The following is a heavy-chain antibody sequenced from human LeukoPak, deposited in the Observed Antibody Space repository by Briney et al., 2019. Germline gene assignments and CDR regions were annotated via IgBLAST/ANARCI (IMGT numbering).Heavy chain of an antibody. J-gene: IGHJ6*03. CDR1: GGSFSGYY. CDR3: ARDSDFWSGYYAGYYYYMDV. CDR2: IYHSGST. V-gene: IGHV4-34*01. D-gene: IGHD3-3*01. Sequence: SETLSLTCAVYGGSFSGYYWSWIRQPPGKGLEWIGSIYHSGSTYYNPSLKSRVTISVDTSKNQFSLKLSSVTAADTAVYYCARDSDFWSGYYAGYYYYMDVWGKGTTVTVSS.